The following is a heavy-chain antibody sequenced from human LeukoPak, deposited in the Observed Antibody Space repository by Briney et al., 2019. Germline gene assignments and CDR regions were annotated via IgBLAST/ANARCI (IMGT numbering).Heavy chain of an antibody. D-gene: IGHD6-13*01. CDR1: GFTFSSYS. CDR3: SLAAAVPYYFDY. J-gene: IGHJ4*02. CDR2: ISSSSSYV. V-gene: IGHV3-21*01. Sequence: GGSLRLSCAASGFTFSSYSMNWVRQAPGKGLEWVSSISSSSSYVYYADSVKGRFTISRDNAKNTLYLQMNSLRAEDTAVYYCSLAAAVPYYFDYWGQGTLVTVSS.